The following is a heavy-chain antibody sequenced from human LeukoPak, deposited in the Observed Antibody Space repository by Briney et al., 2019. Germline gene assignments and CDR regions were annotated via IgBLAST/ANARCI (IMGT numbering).Heavy chain of an antibody. CDR2: MNPNSGNT. Sequence: VASVKLSCKASGYTFTSYDINWVRQATGQGLEWMGWMNPNSGNTGYAQKFQGRVTMTRNTSISTAYMELSSLRSEDTAVYYCARVQGTTRGNSGHVWWYYYYYMDVWGKGTTVTISS. J-gene: IGHJ6*03. V-gene: IGHV1-8*01. CDR1: GYTFTSYD. D-gene: IGHD4-23*01. CDR3: ARVQGTTRGNSGHVWWYYYYYMDV.